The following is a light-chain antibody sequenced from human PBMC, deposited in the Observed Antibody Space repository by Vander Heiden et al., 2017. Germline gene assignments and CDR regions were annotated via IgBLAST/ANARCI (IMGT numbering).Light chain of an antibody. Sequence: QSVLTQPPSAPGPPGQRVTSACSGSNSNIGGSDVYWYKQLPGTAPKLLIYSNNQRPAGVPDRFAGSRSDTSASLAISGLRSEDEADYYCAAWDDSLSVRVFGGGTKLTVL. CDR1: NSNIGGSD. V-gene: IGLV1-47*01. J-gene: IGLJ2*01. CDR3: AAWDDSLSVRV. CDR2: SNN.